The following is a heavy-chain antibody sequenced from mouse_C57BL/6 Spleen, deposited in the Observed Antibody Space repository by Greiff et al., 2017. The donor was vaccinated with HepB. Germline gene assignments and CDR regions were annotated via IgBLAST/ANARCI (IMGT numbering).Heavy chain of an antibody. J-gene: IGHJ3*01. V-gene: IGHV1-62-2*01. CDR3: ARHDHYSNYLAWFAY. CDR1: GYTFTEYT. CDR2: FYPGSGSI. D-gene: IGHD2-5*01. Sequence: QVQLKESGAELVKPGASVKLSCKASGYTFTEYTIHGVKQRSGQGLEWIGWFYPGSGSIKYNEKFKDKATLTADKSSRTVYMELSRLTSEDSAVYFWARHDHYSNYLAWFAYWGQGTLVTVSA.